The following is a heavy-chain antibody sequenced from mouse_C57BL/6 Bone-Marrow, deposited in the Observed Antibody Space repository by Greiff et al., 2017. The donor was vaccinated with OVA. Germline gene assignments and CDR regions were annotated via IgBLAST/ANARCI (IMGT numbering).Heavy chain of an antibody. V-gene: IGHV1-82*01. J-gene: IGHJ3*01. Sequence: QVQLQQSGPELVKPGASVKISCKASGYAFSSSWMNWVKQRPGKGLEWIGRIYPGDGDTNYNGKFKGKATLTADKSSSTAYMQLSSLTSEDSAVYFCARDTTEVGGAYWGQGTLVTVSA. CDR3: ARDTTEVGGAY. CDR2: IYPGDGDT. CDR1: GYAFSSSW. D-gene: IGHD1-1*02.